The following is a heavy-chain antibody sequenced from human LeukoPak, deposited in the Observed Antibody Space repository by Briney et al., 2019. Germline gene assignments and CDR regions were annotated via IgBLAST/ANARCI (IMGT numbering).Heavy chain of an antibody. CDR1: GFTFSSYS. CDR3: ARDSIVAMLSAFDI. J-gene: IGHJ3*02. D-gene: IGHD5-12*01. Sequence: GGSLRLSCAASGFTFSSYSMNWVRQAPGKGLEWVSSISSSSSYIYYADSVKGRFTISRDNAKNSLYLQMNSLGAEDTAVYYCARDSIVAMLSAFDIWGQGTMVTVSS. V-gene: IGHV3-21*01. CDR2: ISSSSSYI.